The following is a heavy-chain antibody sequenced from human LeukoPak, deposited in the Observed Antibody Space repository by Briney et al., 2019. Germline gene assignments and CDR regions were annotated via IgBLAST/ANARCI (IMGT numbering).Heavy chain of an antibody. J-gene: IGHJ5*02. V-gene: IGHV3-21*01. CDR2: ISSSSSYI. Sequence: GGSLRLSCAASGFTFSSYEMNWVRQAPGKGLEWVSSISSSSSYIYYADSVKGRFTISRDNAKNSLYLQMNSLRAEDTAVYYCARWGSSGGARLNWFDPWGQGTLVTVSS. CDR1: GFTFSSYE. CDR3: ARWGSSGGARLNWFDP. D-gene: IGHD2-15*01.